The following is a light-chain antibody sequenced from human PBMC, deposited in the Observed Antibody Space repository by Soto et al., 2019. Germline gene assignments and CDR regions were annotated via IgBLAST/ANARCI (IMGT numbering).Light chain of an antibody. V-gene: IGKV1-27*01. CDR1: QGISNS. CDR3: QKYNSVPLT. J-gene: IGKJ1*01. Sequence: DIQMTQSPSSLSASVGDRVTITCRASQGISNSFAWYQQKQGKVPELLIYASSTLQSGVPSRFSGRGSRTYFTLTSSNLQPEDAATYYCQKYNSVPLTFGQGTKVEIK. CDR2: ASS.